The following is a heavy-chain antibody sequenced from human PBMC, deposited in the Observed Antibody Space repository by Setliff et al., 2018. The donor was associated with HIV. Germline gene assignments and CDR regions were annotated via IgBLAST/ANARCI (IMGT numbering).Heavy chain of an antibody. V-gene: IGHV1-46*01. J-gene: IGHJ6*03. CDR1: GYTFTSYY. D-gene: IGHD5-12*01. CDR2: INPSGGST. CDR3: ARAGVGGYSGYDRDYYYYMDV. Sequence: VSCKASGYTFTSYYMHWVRQAPGQGLEWMGIINPSGGSTSYAQKFQGRVTMTRDTSTSTVYMELSSLRSEDTAVYYCARAGVGGYSGYDRDYYYYMDVWGKGTTVTVSS.